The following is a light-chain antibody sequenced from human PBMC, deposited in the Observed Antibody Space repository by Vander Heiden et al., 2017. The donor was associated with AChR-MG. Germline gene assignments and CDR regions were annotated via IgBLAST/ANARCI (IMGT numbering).Light chain of an antibody. CDR1: AFPKQY. V-gene: IGLV3-25*02. Sequence: SYELTQPPSVPVSPGQTARITCSVDAFPKQYAYWYQQKAGQAPVLGTYNDSERPSGIPERFSGSSSGTTVKLTISGVQAEEEADYYCQSADSSGTYVVFGGGTKLTVL. CDR2: NDS. J-gene: IGLJ2*01. CDR3: QSADSSGTYVV.